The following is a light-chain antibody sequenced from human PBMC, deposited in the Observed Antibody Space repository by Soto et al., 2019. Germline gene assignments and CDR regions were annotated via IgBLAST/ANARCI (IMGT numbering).Light chain of an antibody. Sequence: QSALTKPASVSGSPGQSITISCTGTSSDVGGYNYVSWYQHHPGRAPKLMIYEVTYRPSGVSNRFSGSKSGNTASLTISGLQAEDEADYYCSSYTSSSPYVFGTGTKVTVL. J-gene: IGLJ1*01. V-gene: IGLV2-14*01. CDR3: SSYTSSSPYV. CDR2: EVT. CDR1: SSDVGGYNY.